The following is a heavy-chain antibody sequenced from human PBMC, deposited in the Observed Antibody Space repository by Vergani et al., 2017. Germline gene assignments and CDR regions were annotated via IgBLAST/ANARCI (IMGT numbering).Heavy chain of an antibody. CDR1: GFTFSTYS. Sequence: EVQLVESGGGLVKPGGSLRLSCAASGFTFSTYSMNWVRQAPGKGLEWVSSISSSSSYIFYADSVKGRFTISRDNAKNSLFLQMNSLRAGDTAVYYCARGEGVYAHQNWFDPWGQGTLVIVSS. CDR3: ARGEGVYAHQNWFDP. V-gene: IGHV3-21*01. J-gene: IGHJ5*02. CDR2: ISSSSSYI. D-gene: IGHD2-8*01.